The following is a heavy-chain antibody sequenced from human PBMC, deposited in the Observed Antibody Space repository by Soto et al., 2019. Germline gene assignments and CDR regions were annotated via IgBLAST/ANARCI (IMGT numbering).Heavy chain of an antibody. D-gene: IGHD5-18*01. CDR1: GGPISSGDYY. J-gene: IGHJ4*02. Sequence: SETLSLTCTVSGGPISSGDYYWSWIRQPPGKGLEWIGYIYYSGSTYYNPSLKSRVTISVDTSKNQFSLKLSSVTAADTAVYYCARDDGGHSYGIDYWGQGTLVTVSS. CDR3: ARDDGGHSYGIDY. CDR2: IYYSGST. V-gene: IGHV4-30-4*01.